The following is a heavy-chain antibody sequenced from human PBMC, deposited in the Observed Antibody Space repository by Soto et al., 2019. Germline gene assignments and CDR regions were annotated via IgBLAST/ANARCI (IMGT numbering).Heavy chain of an antibody. J-gene: IGHJ6*03. CDR3: VKFRGRAYHYYYMDV. D-gene: IGHD3-16*01. CDR2: GGSGGST. V-gene: IGHV3-23*01. CDR1: GFSFSTYG. Sequence: QLLESGGGLAQRGGSLRLSCAASGFSFSTYGMTRVRQAPGKGLEWVSYGGSGGSTYYADSVKGRFTISRDNSKNTLYLQMNSLRAEDTAVYYCVKFRGRAYHYYYMDVWGNGTTVTVSS.